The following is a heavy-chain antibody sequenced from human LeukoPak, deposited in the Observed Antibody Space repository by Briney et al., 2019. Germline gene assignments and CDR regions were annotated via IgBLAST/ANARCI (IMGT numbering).Heavy chain of an antibody. Sequence: PGGSLRLSCAASGFTFSTYAMHWVRQAPGKGLEWVALISYDGSRKHFADSVKGRFTISRDNPKNTLYLQMNSLRGEDTAVYYCTRDSARRDGYNFGYWGQGTLVTVSS. CDR3: TRDSARRDGYNFGY. V-gene: IGHV3-30*04. D-gene: IGHD5-24*01. CDR2: ISYDGSRK. CDR1: GFTFSTYA. J-gene: IGHJ4*02.